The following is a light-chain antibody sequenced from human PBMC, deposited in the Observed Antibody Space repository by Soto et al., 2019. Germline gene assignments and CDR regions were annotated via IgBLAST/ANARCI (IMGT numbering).Light chain of an antibody. Sequence: DIQMTQSPSTLSASVGDRVTITCRASQSISSRLAWYQQKPGKAPKLLIYGASSLESGVPSRFSGSGSGTEFTLTISSLQPDDFATYYCQQYNSYLWTFGQGTKVDI. CDR3: QQYNSYLWT. CDR2: GAS. CDR1: QSISSR. J-gene: IGKJ1*01. V-gene: IGKV1-5*01.